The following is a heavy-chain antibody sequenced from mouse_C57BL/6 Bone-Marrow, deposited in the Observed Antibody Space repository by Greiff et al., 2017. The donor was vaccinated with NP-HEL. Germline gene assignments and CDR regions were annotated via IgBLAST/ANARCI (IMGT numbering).Heavy chain of an antibody. Sequence: VQLKQSGPGLVKPSQSLSLPCSVTGYSITSGYYWNWIRQFPGNKLEWMGYISYDGSNNYNPSLKNRISITRDTSKNQFFLKLNSVTTEDTATYYCARANYLDYWGQGTTLTVSS. J-gene: IGHJ2*01. D-gene: IGHD1-3*01. V-gene: IGHV3-6*01. CDR3: ARANYLDY. CDR2: ISYDGSN. CDR1: GYSITSGYY.